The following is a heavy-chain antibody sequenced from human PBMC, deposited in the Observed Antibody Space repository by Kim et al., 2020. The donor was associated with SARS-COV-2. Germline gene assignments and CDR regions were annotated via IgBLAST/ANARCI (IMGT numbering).Heavy chain of an antibody. CDR1: GYTFTSYA. V-gene: IGHV1-3*01. J-gene: IGHJ6*03. D-gene: IGHD3-3*01. CDR2: INAGNGNT. CDR3: ARDSRITIFGVVSYYYYYMDV. Sequence: ASVKVSCKASGYTFTSYAMHWVRQAPGQRLEWMGWINAGNGNTKYSQKFQGRDTITRDTSASTAYMELSSLRSEDTAVYYCARDSRITIFGVVSYYYYYMDVWGKGTTVTVSS.